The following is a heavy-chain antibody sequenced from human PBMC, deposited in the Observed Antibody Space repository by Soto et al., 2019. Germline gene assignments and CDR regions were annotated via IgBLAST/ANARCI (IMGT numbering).Heavy chain of an antibody. CDR3: ARRRPLGYCSGGSCRNWFDP. Sequence: PGESLKISCNGSGYSFTGYWICWVRQMPWKGLEWMGIIYPGDSDTRYSPSFQGQVTISADKSISTAYLQWSSLKASDTAMYYCARRRPLGYCSGGSCRNWFDPWGQGTLVTVSS. CDR1: GYSFTGYW. CDR2: IYPGDSDT. J-gene: IGHJ5*02. V-gene: IGHV5-51*01. D-gene: IGHD2-15*01.